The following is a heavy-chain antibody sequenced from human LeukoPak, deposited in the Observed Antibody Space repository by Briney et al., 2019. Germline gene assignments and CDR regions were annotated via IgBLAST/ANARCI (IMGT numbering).Heavy chain of an antibody. V-gene: IGHV4-59*08. J-gene: IGHJ4*02. Sequence: PSETLSLTCTVSSGSISTDYWSWIRQHPGKGLEWIGYIHYSGATNYSPSLNSRVTLSVDTSKNHFSLNLRSVTAADTAVYYCATLRGSSSAVFDYWGQGTLVTVSS. CDR3: ATLRGSSSAVFDY. CDR2: IHYSGAT. D-gene: IGHD2-2*01. CDR1: SGSISTDY.